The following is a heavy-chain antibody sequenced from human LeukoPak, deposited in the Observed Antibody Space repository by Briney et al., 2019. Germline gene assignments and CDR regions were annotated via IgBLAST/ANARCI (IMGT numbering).Heavy chain of an antibody. CDR2: IKQDGSEK. CDR1: GFTFSSYW. Sequence: PGGSLRLSCAASGFTFSSYWMSWVRQAPGKGLEWVANIKQDGSEKYYVDSVKGRFTISRDNAKNSLYLQMNSLRAEDTAVYYCARDYWQLAYAFDIWGQGIMVTVSS. V-gene: IGHV3-7*01. CDR3: ARDYWQLAYAFDI. D-gene: IGHD6-13*01. J-gene: IGHJ3*02.